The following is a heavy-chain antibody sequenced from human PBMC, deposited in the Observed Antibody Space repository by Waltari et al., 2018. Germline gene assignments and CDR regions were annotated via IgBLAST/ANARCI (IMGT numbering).Heavy chain of an antibody. J-gene: IGHJ6*04. CDR2: IKSEGDGGTR. CDR1: GFTLPKAW. Sequence: EVQVVASGGGLVKPGGSLGLSCVVSGFTLPKAWMSWVRQAPGKGLEWVGRIKSEGDGGTRDYSAPLKGRISLSRDDSKNTVYLQMNTLKPEDTAVYFCATDYGDFLGVWGTGTTVTVFS. V-gene: IGHV3-15*01. D-gene: IGHD3-10*01. CDR3: ATDYGDFLGV.